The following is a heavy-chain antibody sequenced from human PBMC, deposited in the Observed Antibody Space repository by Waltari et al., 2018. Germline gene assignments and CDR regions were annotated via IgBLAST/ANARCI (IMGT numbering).Heavy chain of an antibody. CDR3: ASSYSSGWYSTFDY. V-gene: IGHV4-39*01. Sequence: QLQLQESGPGLVKPSETLSLTCTVSGGSISSSSYYWGWIRQPPGKGLEWFGSIYYSGSTYYNPSLKSRVTISVDTSKNQFSLKLSSVTAADTAVYYCASSYSSGWYSTFDYWGQGTLVTVSS. CDR2: IYYSGST. J-gene: IGHJ4*02. CDR1: GGSISSSSYY. D-gene: IGHD6-19*01.